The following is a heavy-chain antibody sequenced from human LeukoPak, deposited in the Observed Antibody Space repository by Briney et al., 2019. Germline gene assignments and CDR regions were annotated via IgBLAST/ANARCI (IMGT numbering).Heavy chain of an antibody. V-gene: IGHV3-15*01. CDR2: IKGKADGGTT. J-gene: IGHJ4*02. CDR1: GFTLSNLW. Sequence: RTGGSLRLSCAASGFTLSNLWMSCVRQAPGKGREWVGLIKGKADGGTTDYAAQVKGRFTISRDDSKNTLYLQMNSLKTEDTAVYYCATVDWYDRSGYNDYWGQGTLVTVSS. D-gene: IGHD3-22*01. CDR3: ATVDWYDRSGYNDY.